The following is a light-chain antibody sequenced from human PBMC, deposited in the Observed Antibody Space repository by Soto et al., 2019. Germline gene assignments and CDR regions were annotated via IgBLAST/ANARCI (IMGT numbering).Light chain of an antibody. Sequence: EIVLTQSPGTLSLSPVYRATLSCRASQSVSSNLAWYQQKPGQAPRLFIYGASIRAIGIPPRFSGSGSGTEFTLTISSLQSEDFALYYCQQYDNWPITFGQGTRLEI. V-gene: IGKV3-15*01. CDR3: QQYDNWPIT. CDR1: QSVSSN. CDR2: GAS. J-gene: IGKJ5*01.